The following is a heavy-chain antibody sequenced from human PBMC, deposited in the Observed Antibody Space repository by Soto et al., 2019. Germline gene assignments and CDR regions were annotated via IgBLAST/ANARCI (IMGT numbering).Heavy chain of an antibody. CDR3: ARDAPNYYFDY. V-gene: IGHV3-30-3*01. D-gene: IGHD1-1*01. Sequence: QVQLVESGGGVVQPALSPRLSCAASGFTFSSYAMHWVRQAPGKGLEWVAFISNDGNNKHYADSVEGRFTISRDNSKNTLYLQMDSLRSEDTAVFYCARDAPNYYFDYWGQGTLVTVSS. CDR1: GFTFSSYA. CDR2: ISNDGNNK. J-gene: IGHJ4*02.